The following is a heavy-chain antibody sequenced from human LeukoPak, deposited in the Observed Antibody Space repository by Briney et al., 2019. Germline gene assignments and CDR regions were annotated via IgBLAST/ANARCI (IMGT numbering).Heavy chain of an antibody. J-gene: IGHJ4*02. CDR3: ARDSSGYFENSIPLDY. Sequence: SETLSLTCTVSGGSISSYYWSWIRQPAGKGLEWIGCIYTSGSTNYNPSLKSRVTMSVDTSKNQFSLKLSSVTAADTAVYYCARDSSGYFENSIPLDYWGQGTLVTVSS. CDR1: GGSISSYY. V-gene: IGHV4-4*07. CDR2: IYTSGST. D-gene: IGHD3-22*01.